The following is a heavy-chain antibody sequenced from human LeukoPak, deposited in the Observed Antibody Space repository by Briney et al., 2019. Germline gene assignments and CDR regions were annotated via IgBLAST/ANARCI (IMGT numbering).Heavy chain of an antibody. D-gene: IGHD3-22*01. Sequence: SVKVSCKASGGTFSSYTISWVRQAPGQGLEWMGRIIPILGIANYAQKFQGRVTITADKSTSTAYMELSSLRSEDTAVYYCVYYDSSGLNAFDIWGQGTMVTVSS. J-gene: IGHJ3*02. CDR1: GGTFSSYT. CDR2: IIPILGIA. V-gene: IGHV1-69*02. CDR3: VYYDSSGLNAFDI.